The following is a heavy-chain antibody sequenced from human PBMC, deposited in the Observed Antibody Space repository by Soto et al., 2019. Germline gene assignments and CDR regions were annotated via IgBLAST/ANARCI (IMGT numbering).Heavy chain of an antibody. D-gene: IGHD3-22*01. Sequence: QVQLVQSGAEVKKPGSSVKVSCKASGGTFSSYAISWVRQAPGQGLEWMGGISPIFGTANYAQKFQGRVTITADESTSTAYMELSSLRSEDTAVYYCASPQAYYYDSSGYYVWSFHHWGQGTLVTVSS. CDR2: ISPIFGTA. V-gene: IGHV1-69*01. CDR1: GGTFSSYA. J-gene: IGHJ1*01. CDR3: ASPQAYYYDSSGYYVWSFHH.